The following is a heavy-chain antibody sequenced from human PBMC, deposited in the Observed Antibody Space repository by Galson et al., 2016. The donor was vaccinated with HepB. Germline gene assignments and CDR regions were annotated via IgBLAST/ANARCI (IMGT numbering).Heavy chain of an antibody. CDR3: ASLRSGSYAFDI. D-gene: IGHD3-22*01. V-gene: IGHV3-30*03. CDR2: ISYDGRNK. J-gene: IGHJ3*02. Sequence: SLRLSCAASGFTFSGYAMHWVRQAPGKGLEWVAVISYDGRNKYYADSVKGRFTISRDNSKNTLYLQMNRLRAEDTAVYYCASLRSGSYAFDIWGQGTMVTVSS. CDR1: GFTFSGYA.